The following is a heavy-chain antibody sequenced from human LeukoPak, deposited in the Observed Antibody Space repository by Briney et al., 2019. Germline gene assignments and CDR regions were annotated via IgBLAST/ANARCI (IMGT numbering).Heavy chain of an antibody. J-gene: IGHJ1*01. CDR2: ISSSTRYI. V-gene: IGHV3-21*04. Sequence: GGSLRLSCAASGFTFTTYSLNWVRQAPGKGLEWVSSISSSTRYIYYADSVKGRFTISRDNSKNTLYLLMNSLRAEDAAVYYCAKDHFVSGNYGYFHLWGQGTLVTVSS. CDR3: AKDHFVSGNYGYFHL. CDR1: GFTFTTYS. D-gene: IGHD3-10*01.